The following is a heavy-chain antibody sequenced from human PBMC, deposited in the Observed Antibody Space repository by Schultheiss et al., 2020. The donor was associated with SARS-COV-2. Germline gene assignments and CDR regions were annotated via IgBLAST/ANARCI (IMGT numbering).Heavy chain of an antibody. CDR3: ARDRRRSGYDSRVQTSYYGMDV. J-gene: IGHJ6*02. D-gene: IGHD5-12*01. CDR1: GGSFSGYY. Sequence: LRLSCAVYGGSFSGYYWNWIRQPAGKGLEWIGEINHSGSTNYNPSLKSRVTMSVDTSKNQFSLKLSSVTAADTAVYYCARDRRRSGYDSRVQTSYYGMDVWGQGTTVTVSS. V-gene: IGHV4-34*09. CDR2: INHSGST.